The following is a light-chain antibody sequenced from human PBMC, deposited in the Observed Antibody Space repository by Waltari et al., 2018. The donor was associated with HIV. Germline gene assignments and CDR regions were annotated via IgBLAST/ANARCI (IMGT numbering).Light chain of an antibody. CDR3: VSYTEKDTFLL. CDR2: DDT. J-gene: IGLJ2*01. V-gene: IGLV2-8*01. CDR1: SNDIVTYNF. Sequence: QSALTQPPSASGSPGQSVAISCTGSSNDIVTYNFFSWYQHPPGKAPKLLIYDDTRRPTGIPDRFSGITAGYPASLTVSDLQVEDEADYYCVSYTEKDTFLLFGGGTKLAV.